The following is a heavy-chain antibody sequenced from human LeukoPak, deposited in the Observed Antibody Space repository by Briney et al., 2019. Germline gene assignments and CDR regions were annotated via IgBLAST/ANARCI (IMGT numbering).Heavy chain of an antibody. CDR3: ARVLVGPYWFDP. Sequence: PSQTLSLTCTVSGGSISSGSYYWSWIRQPAGKGLEWIGRIYTSGSTNYNPSLKSRVTISVDTSKDQFSLKPSSVTAADTAVYYCARVLVGPYWFDPWGQGTLVTVSS. CDR1: GGSISSGSYY. D-gene: IGHD2-8*02. V-gene: IGHV4-61*02. CDR2: IYTSGST. J-gene: IGHJ5*02.